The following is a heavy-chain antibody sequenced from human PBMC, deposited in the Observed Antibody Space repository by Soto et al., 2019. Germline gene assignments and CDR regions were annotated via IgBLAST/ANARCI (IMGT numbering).Heavy chain of an antibody. V-gene: IGHV4-39*01. D-gene: IGHD3-16*01. CDR2: IYYSGST. J-gene: IGHJ4*02. CDR1: GGSISSSSYY. Sequence: QLQLQESGPGLVKPSETLSLTCTVSGGSISSSSYYWGWIRQPPGKGLEWIGSIYYSGSTYYNPSLKSRVTLSVDTSKNQFSLTLSSVPAADTAVYYCARLILREYYFDYWGQGTLVTVSS. CDR3: ARLILREYYFDY.